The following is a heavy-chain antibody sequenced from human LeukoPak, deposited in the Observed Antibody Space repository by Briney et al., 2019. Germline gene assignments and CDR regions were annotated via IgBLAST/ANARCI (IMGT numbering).Heavy chain of an antibody. J-gene: IGHJ4*02. V-gene: IGHV7-4-1*02. CDR2: INTITGNP. D-gene: IGHD3-3*01. CDR3: TRDPDFRSGPDRRDFDY. CDR1: GYTFTNFA. Sequence: ASVKVSCKASGYTFTNFAINWVRQAPGQGPEWMGWINTITGNPTYAQGFTGRFVFSLDTSVSTAYLQISSLEAEDTAVYYCTRDPDFRSGPDRRDFDYWGQGTPVTVSS.